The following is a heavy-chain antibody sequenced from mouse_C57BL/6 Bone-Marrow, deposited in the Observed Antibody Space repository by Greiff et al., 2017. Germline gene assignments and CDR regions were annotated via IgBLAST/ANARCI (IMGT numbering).Heavy chain of an antibody. J-gene: IGHJ3*01. D-gene: IGHD2-10*01. CDR2: ISYDGSH. V-gene: IGHV3-6*01. CDR1: GYSITSGYY. Sequence: VQLKESGPGLVKPSQSLSLTCSVTGYSITSGYYWNWIRQFPGNKLEWMGYISYDGSHNYNPSLKNRISITRDTSKNQFFLKLNSVTTEDTATYYCARGLLWYPWFAYWGQGTLVTVSA. CDR3: ARGLLWYPWFAY.